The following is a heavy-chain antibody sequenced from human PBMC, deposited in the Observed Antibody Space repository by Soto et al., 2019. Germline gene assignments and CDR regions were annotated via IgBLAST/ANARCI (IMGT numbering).Heavy chain of an antibody. D-gene: IGHD3-16*01. J-gene: IGHJ4*02. Sequence: SMKVSCKASGGTFSSYTISWVRQAPGQGLEWMGRIIPILGIANYAQKFQGRVTITADKSTSTAYMERSSLRWEDTAVYYCARDGGQRQSSWDYYFEYWGKGTLVTVSS. CDR1: GGTFSSYT. V-gene: IGHV1-69*04. CDR2: IIPILGIA. CDR3: ARDGGQRQSSWDYYFEY.